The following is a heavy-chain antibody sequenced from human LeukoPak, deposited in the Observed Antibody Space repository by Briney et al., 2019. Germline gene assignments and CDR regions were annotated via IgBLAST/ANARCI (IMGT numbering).Heavy chain of an antibody. Sequence: PGGSLRLSCAASGFTFSSYAMSWLRQAPGKGLEWVSAISGSGGRTYYADSVRGRFTISRDNSKNTLYLQMNSLRVEDTAVYYCARIHCSSTTCSTGYFQYWGQGTLVTVSS. CDR1: GFTFSSYA. CDR2: ISGSGGRT. CDR3: ARIHCSSTTCSTGYFQY. D-gene: IGHD2-2*01. V-gene: IGHV3-23*01. J-gene: IGHJ1*01.